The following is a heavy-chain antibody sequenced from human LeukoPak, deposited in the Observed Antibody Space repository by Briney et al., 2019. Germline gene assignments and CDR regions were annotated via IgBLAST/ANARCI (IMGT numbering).Heavy chain of an antibody. V-gene: IGHV3-30*02. CDR3: AKDSYYYDSSGYYSVGY. CDR1: GFTFSSYG. D-gene: IGHD3-22*01. CDR2: IRYDGSNK. J-gene: IGHJ4*02. Sequence: GGSLRLSCAASGFTFSSYGMHWVRQAPGKGLEWVAFIRYDGSNKYYADSVKGRFTISRDNSKNTLYLQMNSLRAEDTAVYYCAKDSYYYDSSGYYSVGYWGQGTLVTVSS.